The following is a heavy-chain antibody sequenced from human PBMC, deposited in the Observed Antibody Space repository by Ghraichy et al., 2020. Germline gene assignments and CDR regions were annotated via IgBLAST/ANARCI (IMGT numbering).Heavy chain of an antibody. V-gene: IGHV3-48*03. J-gene: IGHJ6*02. CDR2: INTGGDYK. Sequence: GGSLRLSCAASGFTFSNYEMNWVRQAPGKGLEWISSINTGGDYKNYAGSVAGRFTLSRDNAKNSLYLQMNSLRAEDTAVYYCARDASPLHSSGDCPYALDVWGQGTAVTVSS. CDR3: ARDASPLHSSGDCPYALDV. CDR1: GFTFSNYE. D-gene: IGHD2-21*02.